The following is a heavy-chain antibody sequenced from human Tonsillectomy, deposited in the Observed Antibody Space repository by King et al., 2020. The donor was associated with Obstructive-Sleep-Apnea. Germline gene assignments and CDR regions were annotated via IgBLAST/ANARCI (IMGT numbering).Heavy chain of an antibody. CDR1: GYSFTSYW. Sequence: VQLVESGAEVKKPGESLRISCKGSGYSFTSYWISWVRQMPGKGLEWMGRIDPSDSYTNYSPSFQGHVTISAVKSISTAYLQWSSLKASDTAMYYCARLISYCSSTSCYSGMDVWGQGTTVTVSS. D-gene: IGHD2-2*01. V-gene: IGHV5-10-1*01. CDR3: ARLISYCSSTSCYSGMDV. J-gene: IGHJ6*02. CDR2: IDPSDSYT.